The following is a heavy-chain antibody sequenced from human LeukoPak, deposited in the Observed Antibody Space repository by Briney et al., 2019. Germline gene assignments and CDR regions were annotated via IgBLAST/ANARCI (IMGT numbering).Heavy chain of an antibody. CDR2: IWYDGSNK. D-gene: IGHD1-7*01. V-gene: IGHV3-33*06. Sequence: GGSPRLSCAASGFTFSSYGMLWVRQAPGKGLEWVAVIWYDGSNKYYADSVKGRFTISRDNSKNTLYLQMNSLRAEDTAVYYCAKTSMELLYYFDDWGQGTLVTVSS. CDR3: AKTSMELLYYFDD. J-gene: IGHJ4*02. CDR1: GFTFSSYG.